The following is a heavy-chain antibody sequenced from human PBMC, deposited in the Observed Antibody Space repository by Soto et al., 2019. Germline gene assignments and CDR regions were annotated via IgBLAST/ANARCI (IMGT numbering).Heavy chain of an antibody. Sequence: QVQLLQSGAEVKKPGASVKVSCKASGYTFTRYGISWVRQAPGQGLEWMGWINPYNGNTNYAQKLQGRVTMTTDTSTSTAYMVLRSLTSDDTAVYYSARQSDLGARVVGHQDDAFDIGGQGTMVTVSS. CDR1: GYTFTRYG. J-gene: IGHJ3*02. CDR3: ARQSDLGARVVGHQDDAFDI. CDR2: INPYNGNT. V-gene: IGHV1-18*01. D-gene: IGHD1-26*01.